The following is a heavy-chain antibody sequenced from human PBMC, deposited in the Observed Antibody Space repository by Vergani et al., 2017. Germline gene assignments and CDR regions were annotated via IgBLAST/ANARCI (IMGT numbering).Heavy chain of an antibody. CDR1: GFTFSSYA. Sequence: EVQLLESGGGLVQPGGSLRLSCAASGFTFSSYAMSWVRQAPGKGLDWVSAISGSGGSTYYADSVKGRFTISRDNSKNTLYLQMNSLRAEDTAVYYCANLRTAYYYYGMDVWGQGTTVTVSS. CDR2: ISGSGGST. D-gene: IGHD1-1*01. J-gene: IGHJ6*02. CDR3: ANLRTAYYYYGMDV. V-gene: IGHV3-23*01.